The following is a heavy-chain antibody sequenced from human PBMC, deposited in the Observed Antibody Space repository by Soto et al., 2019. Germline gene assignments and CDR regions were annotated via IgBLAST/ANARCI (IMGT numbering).Heavy chain of an antibody. J-gene: IGHJ4*02. V-gene: IGHV3-33*06. CDR1: GFTFSSYG. CDR2: IWYDGSNK. CDR3: TKDRVPDGIYSFDY. D-gene: IGHD2-15*01. Sequence: GGSLRLSCAASGFTFSSYGMHWVRQAPGKGLEWVAVIWYDGSNKYYADSVKGRFTISRDNSMNTLYLQMNSLTVEDTAVYYCTKDRVPDGIYSFDYWGQGALVTVSS.